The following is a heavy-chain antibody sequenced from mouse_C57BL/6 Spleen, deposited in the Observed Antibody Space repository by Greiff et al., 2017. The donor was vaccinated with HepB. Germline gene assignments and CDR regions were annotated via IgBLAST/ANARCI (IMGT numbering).Heavy chain of an antibody. CDR2: IYPGDGDT. J-gene: IGHJ2*01. CDR3: ARGMDYSNPYYFDY. CDR1: GYAFSSYW. V-gene: IGHV1-80*01. D-gene: IGHD2-5*01. Sequence: QVQLQQSGAELVKPGASVKISCKASGYAFSSYWMNWVKQRPGKGLEWIGQIYPGDGDTNYNGKFKGKATLTADKSSSTAYMQLSSLTSEDSAVYFCARGMDYSNPYYFDYWGQGTTLTVSS.